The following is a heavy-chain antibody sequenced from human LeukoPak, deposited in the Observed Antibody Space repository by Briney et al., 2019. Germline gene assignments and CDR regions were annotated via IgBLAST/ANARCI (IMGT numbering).Heavy chain of an antibody. Sequence: GGSLRLSCAASGFTFSRYWMYWVRQAPGKELEWVASIKLDGSEQYYVDSVKGRFTISRDNAKSSLYLQMNSLRAEDTAVYYCARAPARARLDYWGQGTLVTVSS. CDR2: IKLDGSEQ. D-gene: IGHD6-6*01. CDR3: ARAPARARLDY. V-gene: IGHV3-7*01. CDR1: GFTFSRYW. J-gene: IGHJ4*02.